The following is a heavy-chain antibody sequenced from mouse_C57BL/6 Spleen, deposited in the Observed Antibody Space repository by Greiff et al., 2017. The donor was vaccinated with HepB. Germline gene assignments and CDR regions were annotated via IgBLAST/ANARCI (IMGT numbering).Heavy chain of an antibody. V-gene: IGHV5-6*01. CDR3: ARQDYYGSRGYWYFDV. CDR1: GFTFSSYG. D-gene: IGHD1-1*01. Sequence: EVQLMESGGDLVKPGGSLKLSCAASGFTFSSYGMSWVRQTPDKRLEWVATISSGGSYTYYPDSVKGRFTISRDNAKNTLYLQMSSLKSEDTAMYYCARQDYYGSRGYWYFDVWGTGTTVTVSS. J-gene: IGHJ1*03. CDR2: ISSGGSYT.